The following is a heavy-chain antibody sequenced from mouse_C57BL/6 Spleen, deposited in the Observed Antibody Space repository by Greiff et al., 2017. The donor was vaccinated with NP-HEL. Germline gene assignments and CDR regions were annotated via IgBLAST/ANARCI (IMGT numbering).Heavy chain of an antibody. CDR1: GYAFSSYW. V-gene: IGHV1-80*01. D-gene: IGHD1-1*01. J-gene: IGHJ1*03. CDR3: ARSLLYYGSSYRYFDV. CDR2: IYPGDGDT. Sequence: QVQLKQSGAELVKPGASVKISCKASGYAFSSYWMNWVKQRPGKGLEWIGQIYPGDGDTNYNGKFKGKATLTADKSSSTAYMQLSSLTSEDSAVYFCARSLLYYGSSYRYFDVWGTGTTVTVSS.